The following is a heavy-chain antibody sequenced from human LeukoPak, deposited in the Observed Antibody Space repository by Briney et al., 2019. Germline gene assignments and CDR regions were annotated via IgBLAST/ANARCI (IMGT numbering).Heavy chain of an antibody. CDR3: ASPIYSGYVVDY. D-gene: IGHD5-12*01. CDR1: GGSISSCSYY. Sequence: PSETLSLTCTVSGGSISSCSYYWGWIRPPPGKGLEWFGSIYYSGSTYYNPSLKSRVTISIDTSKNQFSLNLNSMTAADTAVYYCASPIYSGYVVDYWGQGTLVTVSS. CDR2: IYYSGST. J-gene: IGHJ4*02. V-gene: IGHV4-39*01.